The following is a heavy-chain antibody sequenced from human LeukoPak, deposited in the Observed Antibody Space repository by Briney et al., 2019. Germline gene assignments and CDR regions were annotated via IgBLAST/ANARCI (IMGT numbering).Heavy chain of an antibody. CDR1: GGSISSGSYY. V-gene: IGHV4-61*02. J-gene: IGHJ4*02. D-gene: IGHD3-16*02. CDR2: IYTSGST. CDR3: ARDNYDYVWGSYRHLDY. Sequence: PSETLSLTCTVSGGSISSGSYYWSWIRQPAGKGLEWIGRIYTSGSTNYNPSLKSRVTISVDTSKNQFSLKVTSVTAADTAVYYCARDNYDYVWGSYRHLDYWGQGNLVTVSS.